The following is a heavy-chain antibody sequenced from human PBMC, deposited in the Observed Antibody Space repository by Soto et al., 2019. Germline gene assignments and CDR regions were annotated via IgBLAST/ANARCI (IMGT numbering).Heavy chain of an antibody. CDR3: ARQPPFVP. J-gene: IGHJ5*02. CDR2: IYYSGST. Sequence: SETLSLTCTVSGDSINSSSYYWGWIRQPPGKGLEWIGSIYYSGSTYYNPSLKSRVTISVDTSKNQFSLKLSSVTAADTAVYSCARQPPFVPWGQGTLVTVSS. V-gene: IGHV4-39*01. CDR1: GDSINSSSYY.